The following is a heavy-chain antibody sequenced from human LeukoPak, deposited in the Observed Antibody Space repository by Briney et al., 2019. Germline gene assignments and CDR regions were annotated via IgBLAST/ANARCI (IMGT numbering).Heavy chain of an antibody. CDR2: IYYSGST. CDR3: ARVGGSYYSDSFDI. Sequence: PSETLSLTCTVSGGSISSYYWSWIRQPPGKGLEWIGYIYYSGSTNYNPSLKSRVTISVDTSKNQFSLKLSSVTAADTAVYYCARVGGSYYSDSFDIWGQGTMVTVSS. CDR1: GGSISSYY. V-gene: IGHV4-59*01. J-gene: IGHJ3*02. D-gene: IGHD1-26*01.